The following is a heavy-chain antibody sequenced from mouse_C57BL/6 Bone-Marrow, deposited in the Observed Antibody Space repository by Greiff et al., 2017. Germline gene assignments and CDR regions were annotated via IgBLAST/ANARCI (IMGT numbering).Heavy chain of an antibody. J-gene: IGHJ3*01. Sequence: EVKLMESGEGLVKPGGSLKLSCAASGFTFSSYAMSWVRQTPEKRLEWVAYISSGGDYIYYADTVKGRFTISRDNARNTLYLQMSSLKSEDTAMYYCTRVHYSNYGFAYWGQGTLVTVSA. D-gene: IGHD2-5*01. CDR1: GFTFSSYA. V-gene: IGHV5-9-1*02. CDR3: TRVHYSNYGFAY. CDR2: ISSGGDYI.